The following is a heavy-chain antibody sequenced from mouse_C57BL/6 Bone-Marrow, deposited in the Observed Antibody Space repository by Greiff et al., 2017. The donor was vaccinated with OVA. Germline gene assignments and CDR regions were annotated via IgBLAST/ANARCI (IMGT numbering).Heavy chain of an antibody. J-gene: IGHJ1*03. V-gene: IGHV1-69*01. CDR1: GYTFTSYW. CDR3: ARRGYGPGYFDV. Sequence: VQLQQPGAELVMPGASVKLSCKASGYTFTSYWMHWVKQRPGQGLEWIGEIDPSDSYTNYNQKFKGKSTLTVDKSSSTAYMQLSSLTSEDSAVYYCARRGYGPGYFDVWGTGTTVTVSS. CDR2: IDPSDSYT. D-gene: IGHD2-14*01.